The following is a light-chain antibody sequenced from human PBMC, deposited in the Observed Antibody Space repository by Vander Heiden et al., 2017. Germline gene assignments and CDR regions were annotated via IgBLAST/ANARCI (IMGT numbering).Light chain of an antibody. V-gene: IGKV1-39*01. CDR1: QSISSY. J-gene: IGKJ4*01. CDR3: QQSYSTPLT. Sequence: DIQMTKSPSSLSASVGDRVTITCRASQSISSYLNWYQQKPGKAPKLLIYAASSLQSGVPSRFSDSGSGTDFTLTISSLQPEDFATYYCQQSYSTPLTFGGGTKVELK. CDR2: AAS.